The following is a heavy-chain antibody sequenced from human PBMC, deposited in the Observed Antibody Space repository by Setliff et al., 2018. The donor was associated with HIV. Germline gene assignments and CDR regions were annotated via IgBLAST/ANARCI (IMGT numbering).Heavy chain of an antibody. CDR3: ERAYNVYDYRFDSSGYDY. V-gene: IGHV3-49*04. CDR1: GFTFGSYS. D-gene: IGHD3-22*01. J-gene: IGHJ4*02. CDR2: IRGKAFGGTT. Sequence: GGSLRLSCAASGFTFGSYSMNWVRQAPGKGLEWVGFIRGKAFGGTTEYAASVKGTFTISRDDSKSIAYLQINSLKAEDTAVYYCERAYNVYDYRFDSSGYDYWGQGTLVTVSS.